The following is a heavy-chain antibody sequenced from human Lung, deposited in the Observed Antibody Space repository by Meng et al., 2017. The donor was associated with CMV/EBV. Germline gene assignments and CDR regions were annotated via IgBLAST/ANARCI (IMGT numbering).Heavy chain of an antibody. D-gene: IGHD1-26*01. J-gene: IGHJ6*02. Sequence: SCAVSGVTFSDYAMHWVRQAPGKGLEWVTMISYDGTSKFYADSVKGRFTVSRDNSRNTLYLHMNSLRGDDTAVYYCARDPSGSYTYCYGMDIWGQGXTVTVSS. CDR3: ARDPSGSYTYCYGMDI. V-gene: IGHV3-30-3*01. CDR1: GVTFSDYA. CDR2: ISYDGTSK.